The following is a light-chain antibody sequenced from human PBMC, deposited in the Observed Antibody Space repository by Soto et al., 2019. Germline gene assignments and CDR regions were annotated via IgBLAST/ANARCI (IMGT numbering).Light chain of an antibody. V-gene: IGKV1-5*03. CDR2: KAS. J-gene: IGKJ1*01. CDR1: QSISGW. CDR3: KQYYSLWK. Sequence: DIHMTHSPSTLSASLLDRVTITFRSSQSISGWLAWYQQKPGKAPKLLIYKASSLESGVPSRFSGSGSGTEFTLTISSLQPDDFATYYCKQYYSLWKFGQGTKVDIK.